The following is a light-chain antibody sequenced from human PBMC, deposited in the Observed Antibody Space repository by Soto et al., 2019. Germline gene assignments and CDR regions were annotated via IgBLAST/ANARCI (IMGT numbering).Light chain of an antibody. Sequence: DIPMTQSPSSLSASVGDRVTITCRASQSISSYLNWYQQKPGKAPKLLIYAASSLQSGVPSRFSGSGSGTDFTLTISSLQPEDFATYYCQHSYSTPLTFGQGTKVEIK. CDR2: AAS. V-gene: IGKV1-39*01. J-gene: IGKJ1*01. CDR1: QSISSY. CDR3: QHSYSTPLT.